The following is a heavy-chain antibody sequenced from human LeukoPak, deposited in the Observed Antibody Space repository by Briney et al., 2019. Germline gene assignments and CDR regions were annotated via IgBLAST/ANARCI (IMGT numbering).Heavy chain of an antibody. V-gene: IGHV4-59*01. CDR2: IYYSGST. CDR1: GGSISNYY. CDR3: ACSPLRGSGWYGSV. D-gene: IGHD6-19*01. Sequence: SETLSLTCTVSGGSISNYYLSWVRQPPGKGLEWVGYIYYSGSTNYKPSLKSRVNISVNTSRNQFSLKLCSVTAADTAVYYCACSPLRGSGWYGSVWGQGTLVTVSS. J-gene: IGHJ4*02.